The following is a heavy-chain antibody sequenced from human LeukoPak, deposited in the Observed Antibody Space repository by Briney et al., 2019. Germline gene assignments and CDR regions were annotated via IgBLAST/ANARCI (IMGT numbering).Heavy chain of an antibody. Sequence: GGSLRLSCAASGFTFSSYAMSWVRQAPGKGLEWVSSISGSGGNTYYADSVKGRFTISRDNSKNTLYLQMNSLRAEDTALYYCAKAYCSGTRCYRDYWGQGTLVTVSS. V-gene: IGHV3-23*01. CDR2: ISGSGGNT. J-gene: IGHJ4*02. D-gene: IGHD2-2*01. CDR1: GFTFSSYA. CDR3: AKAYCSGTRCYRDY.